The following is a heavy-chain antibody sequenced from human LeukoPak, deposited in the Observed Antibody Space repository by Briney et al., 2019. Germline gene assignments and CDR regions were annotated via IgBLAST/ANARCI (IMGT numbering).Heavy chain of an antibody. CDR3: SRDITTTTNGDY. Sequence: ASVKVSCKASGYTFTGYYIYWLRQAPGQGLECMGWIHANSGDAAYVQKFQGRVSMTRDTSIRTAYMELSRLTSDDTAVYYCSRDITTTTNGDYWGQGTLVTVSS. V-gene: IGHV1-2*02. J-gene: IGHJ4*02. CDR1: GYTFTGYY. CDR2: IHANSGDA. D-gene: IGHD4-17*01.